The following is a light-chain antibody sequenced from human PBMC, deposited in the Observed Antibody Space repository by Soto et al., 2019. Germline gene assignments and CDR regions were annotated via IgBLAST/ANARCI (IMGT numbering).Light chain of an antibody. CDR3: QQYSDHLT. Sequence: DIQMTQSPSTLSASVGDRVTITCRASQSVSNWLAWYQQKPGPAPNLLIYKASTLQSGVPSRFSGSGSGTEFTLTILSPQPDESSNYYYQQYSDHLTFGRGTKVEIK. J-gene: IGKJ1*01. V-gene: IGKV1-5*03. CDR1: QSVSNW. CDR2: KAS.